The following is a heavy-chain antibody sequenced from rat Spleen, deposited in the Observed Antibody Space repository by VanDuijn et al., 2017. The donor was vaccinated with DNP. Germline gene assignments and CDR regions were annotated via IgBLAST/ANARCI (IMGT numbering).Heavy chain of an antibody. V-gene: IGHV5-20*01. D-gene: IGHD1-11*01. CDR1: GFTFSDSY. J-gene: IGHJ2*01. CDR3: TTGGTEFAY. Sequence: EVQLVESGGGLVQPGRSLKLSCAASGFTFSDSYMAWVRQAPTKGLEWVASINYNGDKALYRDSVKGRFIISRDNAKSRHYLQMDSLRSEDTATYYCTTGGTEFAYWGQGVMVTVSS. CDR2: INYNGDKA.